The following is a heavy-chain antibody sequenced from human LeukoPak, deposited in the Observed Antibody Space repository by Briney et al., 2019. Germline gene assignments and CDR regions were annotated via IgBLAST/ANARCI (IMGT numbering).Heavy chain of an antibody. D-gene: IGHD2-2*01. CDR2: IKQDGSEK. CDR1: GFTFSSYW. CDR3: ARDQSYCSSSSCPWEPFDY. J-gene: IGHJ4*02. V-gene: IGHV3-7*05. Sequence: GGSLRLSGAASGFTFSSYWMSWVRQAPGKGLEWVANIKQDGSEKYYVDSVKGRFTISRDNAKHPLYLQMNSLRAEDTAVYYCARDQSYCSSSSCPWEPFDYWGQGTLVTVSS.